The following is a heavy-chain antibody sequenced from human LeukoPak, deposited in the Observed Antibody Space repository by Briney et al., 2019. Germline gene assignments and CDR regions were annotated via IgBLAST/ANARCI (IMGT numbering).Heavy chain of an antibody. D-gene: IGHD5-18*01. CDR2: INPSGGST. V-gene: IGHV1-46*01. CDR3: ARSRIQLWIDL. CDR1: GYTFTNYY. J-gene: IGHJ5*01. Sequence: ASVKVSCKASGYTFTNYYMHWVRQAPGQGLEWLGIINPSGGSTTYAQKFQGRVTMTRDTSTSTVYMELRSLRSEDTAVYYCARSRIQLWIDLWGQGTLVTVSS.